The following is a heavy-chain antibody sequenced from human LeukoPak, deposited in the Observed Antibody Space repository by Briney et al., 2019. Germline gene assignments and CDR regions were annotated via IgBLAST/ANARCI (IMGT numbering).Heavy chain of an antibody. J-gene: IGHJ5*02. CDR1: GGSISSYY. CDR2: IYYSGST. Sequence: SETLSLTCTVSGGSISSYYWSWIRQPPGKGLEWIGYIYYSGSTNYNPSLKSRVTISVDTSKNQFSLKLSSVTAADTAVYYCARNPADILTGYYGGARFDPWGQGTLVTVSS. V-gene: IGHV4-59*01. CDR3: ARNPADILTGYYGGARFDP. D-gene: IGHD3-9*01.